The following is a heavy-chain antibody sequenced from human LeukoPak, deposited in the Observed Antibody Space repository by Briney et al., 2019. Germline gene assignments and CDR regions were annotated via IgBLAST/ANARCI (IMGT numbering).Heavy chain of an antibody. CDR3: ARAHRWFGELSY. J-gene: IGHJ4*02. Sequence: SETLSLTCTVSGGSISSGSYYWSWTRQPAGKGLEWIGRIYTSGSTNYNPSLKSRVTISVDTSKNQFSLKLSSVTAADTAVYYCARAHRWFGELSYWGQGTLVTVSS. CDR2: IYTSGST. V-gene: IGHV4-61*02. D-gene: IGHD3-10*01. CDR1: GGSISSGSYY.